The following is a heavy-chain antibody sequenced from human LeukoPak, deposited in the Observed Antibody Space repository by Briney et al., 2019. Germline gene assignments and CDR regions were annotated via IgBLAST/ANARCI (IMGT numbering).Heavy chain of an antibody. V-gene: IGHV3-64*04. D-gene: IGHD1-26*01. CDR1: GFTFSSYA. CDR3: AKVARTGIVGAIDY. CDR2: ISSNGGST. J-gene: IGHJ4*02. Sequence: GGSLRLSCSASGFTFSSYAMHWVRQAPGKGLEYVSAISSNGGSTYYADSVKGRFTISRDNAKNSLYLQMNSLRGEDTALYYCAKVARTGIVGAIDYWGQGTLATVSS.